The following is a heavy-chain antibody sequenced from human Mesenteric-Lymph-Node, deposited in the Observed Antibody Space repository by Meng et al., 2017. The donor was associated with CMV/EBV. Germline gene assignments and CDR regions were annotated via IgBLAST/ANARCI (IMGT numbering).Heavy chain of an antibody. D-gene: IGHD1-26*01. CDR3: ARPHSGTYYDAFDI. CDR1: GGSISSDSYY. J-gene: IGHJ3*02. Sequence: SGGSISSDSYYWGWIRQPPGKGLEWIGSTYYSGSTYFNPSLKSRVTISVDTSKNQLSLQLSSVTAADTAVYYCARPHSGTYYDAFDIWGQGTVVTVSS. V-gene: IGHV4-39*01. CDR2: TYYSGST.